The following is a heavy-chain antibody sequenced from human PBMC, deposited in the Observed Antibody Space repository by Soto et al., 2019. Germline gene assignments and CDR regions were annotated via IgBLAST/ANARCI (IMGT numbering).Heavy chain of an antibody. D-gene: IGHD2-2*01. CDR2: INTDGGST. CDR1: GFTFSGHW. J-gene: IGHJ3*02. Sequence: EVQLVESGGDLVQPGGSLRLSCAASGFTFSGHWMHWVRQVPGKELVWVSRINTDGGSTSYADSVKGRFTISRDNAKNTLFLQMTGLRVDDTSVYYCAREAGYCSRTSCYRRAFDTWGQGTMVTVSS. V-gene: IGHV3-74*01. CDR3: AREAGYCSRTSCYRRAFDT.